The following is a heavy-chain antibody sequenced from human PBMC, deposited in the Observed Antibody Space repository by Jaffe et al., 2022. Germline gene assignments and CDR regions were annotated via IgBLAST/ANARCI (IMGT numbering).Heavy chain of an antibody. CDR2: FVPTFGIA. Sequence: QVQLVQSGAEVKKPGSSVKVSCKASGGSFSSSTISWVRQAPGQGLEWMGGFVPTFGIANYPQKFQGRVTITADKSTTTAYMELNSLTSEDTAVYFCARVRYCSGATCSSGSPYNWFDSWGQVTLVTVYS. J-gene: IGHJ5*01. CDR3: ARVRYCSGATCSSGSPYNWFDS. V-gene: IGHV1-69*14. D-gene: IGHD2-15*01. CDR1: GGSFSSST.